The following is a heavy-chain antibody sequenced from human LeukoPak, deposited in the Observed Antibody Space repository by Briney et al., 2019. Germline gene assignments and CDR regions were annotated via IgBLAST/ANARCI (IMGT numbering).Heavy chain of an antibody. D-gene: IGHD3-22*01. V-gene: IGHV3-9*01. J-gene: IGHJ4*02. CDR2: ISWNSGSI. Sequence: GRSLRLSCAASGFTFDDYAMHWVRQAPGKGLGWVSGISWNSGSIGYADSVKGRFTISRDNAKNSLYLQMNSLRAEDTALYYCAKDTTSTYYDSSGYPDYWGQGTLVTVSS. CDR3: AKDTTSTYYDSSGYPDY. CDR1: GFTFDDYA.